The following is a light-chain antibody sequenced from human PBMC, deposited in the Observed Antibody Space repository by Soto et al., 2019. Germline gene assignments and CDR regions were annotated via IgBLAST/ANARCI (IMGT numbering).Light chain of an antibody. J-gene: IGLJ2*01. V-gene: IGLV1-47*01. CDR1: NSNIGSKY. Sequence: QPVLTQPPSASGTPGQRVSISCSGSNSNIGSKYVYWYQQLPGTAPKLLMYRNNQRPSGVPDRFSGSKSGTSASLAISGLRSDDEADYYCAAWDNNLGGPAFGGGTKLTVL. CDR3: AAWDNNLGGPA. CDR2: RNN.